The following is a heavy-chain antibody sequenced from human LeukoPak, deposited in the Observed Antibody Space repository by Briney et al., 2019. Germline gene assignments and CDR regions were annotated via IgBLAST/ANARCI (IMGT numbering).Heavy chain of an antibody. CDR3: AVLTYYDFWSGYSFDY. V-gene: IGHV3-66*02. J-gene: IGHJ4*02. Sequence: GGSLRLSCAASGFTVSSNYMSWVRQAPGKGLEWVSVIYSGGSTYYADSVKGRFTISRDNSKNTLYLQMNSLRAEDTAVYYCAVLTYYDFWSGYSFDYWGQGTLVTVSS. CDR1: GFTVSSNY. CDR2: IYSGGST. D-gene: IGHD3-3*01.